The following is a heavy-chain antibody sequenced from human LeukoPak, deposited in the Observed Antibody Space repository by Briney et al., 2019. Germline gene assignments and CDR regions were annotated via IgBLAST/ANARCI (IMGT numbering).Heavy chain of an antibody. Sequence: SVKDSCKASGGTFSSYAISWVRQAPGQGLEWMGGIIPIFGTANYAQKFQGRVTITADESTSTAYMELSSLRSEDTAVYYCARESDVGKDFDCWGQGTLVTVSS. CDR2: IIPIFGTA. D-gene: IGHD1-1*01. CDR3: ARESDVGKDFDC. V-gene: IGHV1-69*13. J-gene: IGHJ4*02. CDR1: GGTFSSYA.